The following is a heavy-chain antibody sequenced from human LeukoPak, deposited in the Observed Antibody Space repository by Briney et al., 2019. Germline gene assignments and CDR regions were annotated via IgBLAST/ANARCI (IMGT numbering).Heavy chain of an antibody. CDR3: AKGIPDCSSTSCYYYYYYGMDV. V-gene: IGHV3-30*18. J-gene: IGHJ6*02. CDR1: GFTFSSYG. D-gene: IGHD2-2*01. Sequence: GGSLRLSCAASGFTFSSYGMHWVRQAPGKGLEWVAVISYDGSNKYYADSVKGRFTISRDNSKNTLYLQMNSLRAEDTAVYYCAKGIPDCSSTSCYYYYYYGMDVWGQGTTVTVSS. CDR2: ISYDGSNK.